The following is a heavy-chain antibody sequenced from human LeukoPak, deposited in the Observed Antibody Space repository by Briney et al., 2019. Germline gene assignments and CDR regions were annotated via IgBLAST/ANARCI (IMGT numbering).Heavy chain of an antibody. Sequence: SETLSLTCTVSDGSITNYDWSWVRQTPGKGLEFIGYVHYSGSTNYNPSLKSRVTISVDTSKNQFSLKLSSVTAADTAVYYCARVRSLDYYFDYWGQGTLVTVSS. J-gene: IGHJ4*02. V-gene: IGHV4-59*01. CDR2: VHYSGST. CDR1: DGSITNYD. D-gene: IGHD3-16*01. CDR3: ARVRSLDYYFDY.